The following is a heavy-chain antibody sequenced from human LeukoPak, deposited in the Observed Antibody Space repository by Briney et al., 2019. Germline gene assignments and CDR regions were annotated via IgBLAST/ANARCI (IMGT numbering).Heavy chain of an antibody. V-gene: IGHV1-46*01. CDR3: AKARHIVVVTAITTPFDY. J-gene: IGHJ4*02. CDR1: GYTFTSYY. D-gene: IGHD2-21*02. CDR2: INPSGGST. Sequence: GASVKVSCKASGYTFTSYYMHWVRQAPGQGLEWMGIINPSGGSTSYAQKFQGRVTMTRDMSTSTVYMELSSLRSEDTAVYYCAKARHIVVVTAITTPFDYWGQGTLVTVSS.